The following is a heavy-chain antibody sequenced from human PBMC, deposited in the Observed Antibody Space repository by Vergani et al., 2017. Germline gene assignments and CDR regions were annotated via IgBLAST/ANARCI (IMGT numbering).Heavy chain of an antibody. V-gene: IGHV7-4-1*02. Sequence: QVQLVQSGSELKKPGASVKVSCKASGYTFTSYAMNWVRQAPGQGLEWMGWINTNTGNPTYAQGFTGRFVFSLDTSVSTAYLQISSPKAEDTAVYYCARDGGFCSSTSCPWYYYGMDVWGQGTTVTVSS. CDR2: INTNTGNP. J-gene: IGHJ6*02. D-gene: IGHD2-2*01. CDR1: GYTFTSYA. CDR3: ARDGGFCSSTSCPWYYYGMDV.